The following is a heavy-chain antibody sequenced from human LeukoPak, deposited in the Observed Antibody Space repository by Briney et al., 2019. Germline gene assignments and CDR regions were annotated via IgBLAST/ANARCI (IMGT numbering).Heavy chain of an antibody. J-gene: IGHJ4*02. D-gene: IGHD1-26*01. CDR2: ISWNSGSI. V-gene: IGHV3-9*01. CDR1: GFIFDDYA. Sequence: PGGSLRLSCAASGFIFDDYAMHWVRQAPGKGLEWVSGISWNSGSIEYVDSVEGRFTISRDNAKNSLYLQMNSLRAEDTAFYYCAKAGGFFRGYYDHWGQGTLVTVSS. CDR3: AKAGGFFRGYYDH.